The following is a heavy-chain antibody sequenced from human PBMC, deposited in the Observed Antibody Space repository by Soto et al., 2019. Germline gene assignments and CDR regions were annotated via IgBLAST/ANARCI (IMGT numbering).Heavy chain of an antibody. CDR3: ARARCSSGQCYYFDY. Sequence: EVQLVESGEGLVQPGGSLRLSCAASGFTFSSYNIHWIRQAPGKGLEFVSAISRSGDRTYYADSVKGRFTITRDNSKNTVWLQMGSTRAEDMAVYYCARARCSSGQCYYFDYWGRGALVSVSS. D-gene: IGHD3-22*01. V-gene: IGHV3-64*02. CDR1: GFTFSSYN. CDR2: ISRSGDRT. J-gene: IGHJ4*02.